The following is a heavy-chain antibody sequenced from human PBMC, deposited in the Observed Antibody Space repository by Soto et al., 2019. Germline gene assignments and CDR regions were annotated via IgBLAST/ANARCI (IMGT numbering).Heavy chain of an antibody. CDR1: GGSISRSNW. J-gene: IGHJ4*02. Sequence: QVQLQESGPGVVKPSETLSLTCAVSGGSISRSNWWSWVRQPPGKGLEWIGEIYHSGSTNYNPSLKSRFTISVDKSKNQFSLKLKAVTAADTAVYYCASGDYFDYSGLFDSWGQGTLVTVSS. D-gene: IGHD3-22*01. V-gene: IGHV4-4*02. CDR3: ASGDYFDYSGLFDS. CDR2: IYHSGST.